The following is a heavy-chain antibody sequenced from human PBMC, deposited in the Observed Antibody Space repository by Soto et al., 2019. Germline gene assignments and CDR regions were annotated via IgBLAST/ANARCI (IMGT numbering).Heavy chain of an antibody. CDR1: VGTFSSYT. CDR3: ARVVVVSSRSLDY. D-gene: IGHD2-21*01. J-gene: IGHJ4*02. V-gene: IGHV1-69*01. CDR2: ISPIFGTP. Sequence: QVQLVPSGAEVTKPGSSVTVSCKASVGTFSSYTISCVRQAPVQGLEWMAGISPIFGTPIYAQKFQDRVTITADEFTMTAYLERNRLTSEDTAVYYGARVVVVSSRSLDYWVPGTLVTISS.